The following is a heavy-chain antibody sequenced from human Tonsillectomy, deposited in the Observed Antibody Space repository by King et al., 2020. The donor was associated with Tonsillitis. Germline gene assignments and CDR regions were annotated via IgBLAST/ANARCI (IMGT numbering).Heavy chain of an antibody. V-gene: IGHV3-23*04. J-gene: IGHJ2*01. D-gene: IGHD6-19*01. CDR2: ISSRGGST. CDR3: AKAPIAVSVNWYFDL. CDR1: GFTFSDYA. Sequence: VQLVESGGGLVQPGGSLRLSCAASGFTFSDYAMSWVRRAPGKGLEWFSAISSRGGSTYYADSVQGRYTISRDNSKNTLYLHIYSLGAEDTAVYYCAKAPIAVSVNWYFDLWGRGTLVSVSS.